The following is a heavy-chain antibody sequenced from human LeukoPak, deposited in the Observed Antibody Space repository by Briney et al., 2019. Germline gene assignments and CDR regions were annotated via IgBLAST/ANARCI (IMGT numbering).Heavy chain of an antibody. CDR2: MNGDGTTT. Sequence: GGSLRLSCAASGFTFSTYWMCWVRQAPGKGLVWVSLMNGDGTTTSYADSVKGRFTISRDNAKNTLYLEMNSLRAEDTAVYHCARGTRGSYDYWGQGTLVTVSS. D-gene: IGHD3-16*01. J-gene: IGHJ4*02. CDR1: GFTFSTYW. CDR3: ARGTRGSYDY. V-gene: IGHV3-74*01.